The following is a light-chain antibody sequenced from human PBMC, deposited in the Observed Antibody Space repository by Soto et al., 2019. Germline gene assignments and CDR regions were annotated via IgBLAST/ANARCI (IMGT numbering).Light chain of an antibody. J-gene: IGLJ1*01. CDR3: SSFTSSSTFV. Sequence: QSVLAQPASVSGSPGQSITISCTGTSSDVGLYDYVSWSQQQHPGKAPKLLIYDVSNWPSGVSDRFSGSKSGNTASLTISGLRAEDEADYYCSSFTSSSTFVFGTGTRSPS. CDR2: DVS. V-gene: IGLV2-14*03. CDR1: SSDVGLYDY.